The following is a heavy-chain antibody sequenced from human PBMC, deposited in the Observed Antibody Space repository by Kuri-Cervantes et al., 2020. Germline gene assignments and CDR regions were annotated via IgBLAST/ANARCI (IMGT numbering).Heavy chain of an antibody. CDR2: INPNSGGT. V-gene: IGHV1-2*04. CDR3: ARHYYDSSGYYYGLYFQH. D-gene: IGHD3-22*01. CDR1: GYTFIDYY. J-gene: IGHJ1*01. Sequence: ASVKVSCKTSGYTFIDYYMHWVRQAPGQGLEWMGWINPNSGGTNYAQKFQGWVTMTRDTSISTAYMELSRLRSDDTAVYYCARHYYDSSGYYYGLYFQHWGQGTLVTVSS.